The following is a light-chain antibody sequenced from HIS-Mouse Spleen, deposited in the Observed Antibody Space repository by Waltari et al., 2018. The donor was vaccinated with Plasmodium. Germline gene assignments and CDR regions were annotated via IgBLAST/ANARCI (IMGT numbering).Light chain of an antibody. CDR1: SLHRYY. J-gene: IGLJ3*02. V-gene: IGLV3-19*01. Sequence: SSELTQDPAVSVALGQTVRITCQGDSLHRYYASWYQQKPGQAPVLVIYGKNNRPSGIPDRFSGSSSGNTASLTITGARAEDEADYYCNSRDSSGNHQVFGGGTKLTVL. CDR3: NSRDSSGNHQV. CDR2: GKN.